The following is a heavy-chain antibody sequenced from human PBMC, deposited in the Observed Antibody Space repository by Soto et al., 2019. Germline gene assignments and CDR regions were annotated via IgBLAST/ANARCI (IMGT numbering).Heavy chain of an antibody. CDR3: VKDSRDNNYDGVVH. CDR2: VSPGGGTT. D-gene: IGHD3-3*01. V-gene: IGHV3-23*01. Sequence: PGGSLRLSCAASGFNFNNFAMSWVRQAPGKGLEWVSAVSPGGGTTYYADSVKGRFIISRDNSKTTLFLQMNSLTAEDTAVYYCVKDSRDNNYDGVVHWGQGTLATVFS. CDR1: GFNFNNFA. J-gene: IGHJ4*02.